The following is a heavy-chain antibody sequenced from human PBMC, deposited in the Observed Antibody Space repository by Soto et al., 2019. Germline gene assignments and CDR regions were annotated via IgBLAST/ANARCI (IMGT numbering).Heavy chain of an antibody. J-gene: IGHJ4*02. CDR1: GYTFSRYG. CDR2: ISAYNGNT. V-gene: IGHV1-18*01. CDR3: TRGDYDFWSGYPYYFDY. D-gene: IGHD3-3*01. Sequence: GAPVKVPSQGSGYTFSRYGICWVRQAPGQGLEWMGWISAYNGNTNYAQKLQGRVTMTTDTSTSTAYMELRSLRSDDTAVYYCTRGDYDFWSGYPYYFDYWGQGTLVTVSS.